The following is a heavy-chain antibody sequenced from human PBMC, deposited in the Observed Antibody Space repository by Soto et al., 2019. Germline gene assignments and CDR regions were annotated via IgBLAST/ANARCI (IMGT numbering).Heavy chain of an antibody. CDR1: GFTCSSYD. CDR2: ILVAGST. D-gene: IGHD2-8*02. J-gene: IGHJ3*02. Sequence: GGSLRLSCAASGFTCSSYDMSWVRQAPGTGLEWVSTILVAGSTHYPDSVKGRFTISRDNSKTTLFLQMNSLTAGDTAVYYCAKATATGGGAFDICGQGTMVTVSS. V-gene: IGHV3-23*01. CDR3: AKATATGGGAFDI.